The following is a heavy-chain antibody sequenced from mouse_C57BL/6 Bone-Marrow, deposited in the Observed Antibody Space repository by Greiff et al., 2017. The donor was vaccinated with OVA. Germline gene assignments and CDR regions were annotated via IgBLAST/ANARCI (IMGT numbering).Heavy chain of an antibody. CDR2: INPGSGGT. D-gene: IGHD1-1*01. CDR1: GYAFTNYL. CDR3: AKSRYYYGSSYGFAY. V-gene: IGHV1-54*01. J-gene: IGHJ3*01. Sequence: QVHVKQSGAELVRPGTSVKVSCKASGYAFTNYLIEWVKQRPGQGLEWIGVINPGSGGTNYNEKFKGKATLTADNSSSTAYMQRSSLTSEDSAVYFCAKSRYYYGSSYGFAYWGQGTLVTVSA.